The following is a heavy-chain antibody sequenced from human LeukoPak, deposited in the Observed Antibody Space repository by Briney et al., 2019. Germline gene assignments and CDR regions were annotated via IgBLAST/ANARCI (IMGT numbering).Heavy chain of an antibody. CDR1: GGSISSSSYY. CDR2: IYYSGST. J-gene: IGHJ5*02. CDR3: AREKKAGPDWFDP. V-gene: IGHV4-39*07. Sequence: SETLSLTCTVSGGSISSSSYYWGWIRQPPGKGLEWIGSIYYSGSTYYNPSLKSRVTISVDTSKNQFSLKLSSVTAADTAVYYWAREKKAGPDWFDPWGQGTLVTVSS.